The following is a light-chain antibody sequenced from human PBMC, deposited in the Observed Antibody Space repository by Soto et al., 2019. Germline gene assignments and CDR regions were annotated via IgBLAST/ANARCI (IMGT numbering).Light chain of an antibody. J-gene: IGKJ4*01. CDR1: ESISTY. V-gene: IGKV1-39*01. CDR3: QQTYSTTPIN. Sequence: DVQLTQSPSSLSASVGDSVTITCRASESISTYLSWYQQHPGKAPRLLISAASRLQSGVPLRFSGTGSWTQFTLTISGLRPEDFASYYCQQTYSTTPINFGGGTKVAVK. CDR2: AAS.